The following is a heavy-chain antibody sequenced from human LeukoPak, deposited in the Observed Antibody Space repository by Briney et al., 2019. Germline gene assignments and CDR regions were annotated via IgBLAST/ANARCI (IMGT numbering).Heavy chain of an antibody. CDR3: ARGPSGYSYGMAFDY. CDR1: GYTFTSYG. CDR2: ISAYNGNT. D-gene: IGHD5-18*01. Sequence: ASVKVSCKASGYTFTSYGISWVRQAPGQGLEWMGWISAYNGNTNYAQKLQGRVTMTTDTSTSTAYMELRSLRSDDTAVYYCARGPSGYSYGMAFDYWGQGTLVTVSS. V-gene: IGHV1-18*01. J-gene: IGHJ4*02.